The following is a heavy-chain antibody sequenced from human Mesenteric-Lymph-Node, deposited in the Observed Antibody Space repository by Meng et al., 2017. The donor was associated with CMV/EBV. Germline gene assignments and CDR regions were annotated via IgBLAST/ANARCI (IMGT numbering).Heavy chain of an antibody. V-gene: IGHV1-69*10. D-gene: IGHD5-24*01. CDR1: GGTFSSYA. Sequence: SVKVSCKASGGTFSSYAISWVRQAPGQGLEWMGGIIPILGIANYAQKFQGRVTITADKSTSTAYMELSSLRSEDTAVYYCARVAVGEMATSTYYYYGMDVWGQGTMVTVSS. J-gene: IGHJ6*02. CDR2: IIPILGIA. CDR3: ARVAVGEMATSTYYYYGMDV.